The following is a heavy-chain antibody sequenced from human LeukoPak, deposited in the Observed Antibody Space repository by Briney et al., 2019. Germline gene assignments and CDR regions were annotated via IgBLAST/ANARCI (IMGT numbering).Heavy chain of an antibody. V-gene: IGHV3-30*02. J-gene: IGHJ4*02. CDR2: IQFDGGNR. D-gene: IGHD3-16*01. CDR3: AKQNARGGTYEPVTV. Sequence: GGSLRLSCAASGFIFTTYTMHWVRQAPGMGLEWVAFIQFDGGNRFYADSVKGRFTISRDNSKNTLSLQMNSLRVEDTAVYYCAKQNARGGTYEPVTVWGQAALVTVSS. CDR1: GFIFTTYT.